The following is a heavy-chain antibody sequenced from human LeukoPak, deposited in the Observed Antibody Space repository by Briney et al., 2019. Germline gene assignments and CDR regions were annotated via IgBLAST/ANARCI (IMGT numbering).Heavy chain of an antibody. Sequence: ASVTVSCTASGYTFTSYGISWVRQAPGQGLEWMGWISAYNGNTNYAQKLQGRVTMTTDTSTSTAYMELRSLRSDDTAVYYCARDWGTEAIVVVPAAILSSYGMDVWGQGTTVTVSS. CDR1: GYTFTSYG. J-gene: IGHJ6*02. CDR2: ISAYNGNT. D-gene: IGHD2-2*01. CDR3: ARDWGTEAIVVVPAAILSSYGMDV. V-gene: IGHV1-18*01.